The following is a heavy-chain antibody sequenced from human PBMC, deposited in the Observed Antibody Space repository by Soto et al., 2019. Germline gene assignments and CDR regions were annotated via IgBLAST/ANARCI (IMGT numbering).Heavy chain of an antibody. D-gene: IGHD3-9*01. Sequence: ASVKVSCKPSGYTFTSYFMHWVRQAPGQGLEWMGIINPSGGSTGYAQKFQGRVTMTRDTSTSTVYMELSSLRSEDTAVYYCARGPYYDILTGYEDYYYGMDVWGQGTTVTVSS. J-gene: IGHJ6*02. V-gene: IGHV1-46*01. CDR2: INPSGGST. CDR1: GYTFTSYF. CDR3: ARGPYYDILTGYEDYYYGMDV.